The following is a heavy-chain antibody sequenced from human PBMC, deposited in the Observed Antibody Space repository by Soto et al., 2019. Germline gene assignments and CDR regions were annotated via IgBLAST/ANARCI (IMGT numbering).Heavy chain of an antibody. CDR2: IYSGGST. V-gene: IGHV3-53*01. D-gene: IGHD3-9*01. CDR1: GFTVSSNY. CDR3: ARARGRYFDWLLYGMDV. Sequence: PGGSLRLSCAASGFTVSSNYMSWVRQAPGKGLEWVSVIYSGGSTYYADSVKGRFTISRDNSKNTLYLQMNSLGAEDTAVYYCARARGRYFDWLLYGMDVWGQGTTVTVSS. J-gene: IGHJ6*02.